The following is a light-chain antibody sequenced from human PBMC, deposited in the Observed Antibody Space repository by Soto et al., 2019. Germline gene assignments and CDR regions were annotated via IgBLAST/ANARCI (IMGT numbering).Light chain of an antibody. CDR2: EVS. V-gene: IGLV2-14*01. Sequence: QSALTQPASVSGSPGQSITISCTGTSSDVGGYNYVSWYQQHPGKAPKLMIYEVSNRPSGVSNRFSGSKSVNTASLTISGLQAEDEADYYCSSYTSSITLVVFGGGTKVTVL. CDR1: SSDVGGYNY. J-gene: IGLJ2*01. CDR3: SSYTSSITLVV.